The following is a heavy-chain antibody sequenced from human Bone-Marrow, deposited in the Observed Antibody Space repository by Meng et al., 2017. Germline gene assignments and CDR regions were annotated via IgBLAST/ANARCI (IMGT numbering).Heavy chain of an antibody. CDR3: ARGVKGFGELLGWYFDL. Sequence: QVQMVQLRAEVTKPGASVKVSCKVSEYTLTELSIHWVRQAPGKGLEWMGGFDPEDGETFYAQKFQGRVTMTEDTSTDTAYMELSSLRSEDTAVYYCARGVKGFGELLGWYFDLWGRGTLVTVSS. V-gene: IGHV1-24*01. J-gene: IGHJ2*01. CDR2: FDPEDGET. CDR1: EYTLTELS. D-gene: IGHD3-10*01.